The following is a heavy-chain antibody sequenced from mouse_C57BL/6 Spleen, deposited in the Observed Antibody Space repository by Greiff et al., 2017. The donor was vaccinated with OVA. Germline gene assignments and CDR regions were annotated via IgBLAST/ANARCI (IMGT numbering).Heavy chain of an antibody. Sequence: DVQLQEPGEGLVKPGGSLKLSCAASGFTFSSYAMSWVRQTPEQRLEWVAYISSGGDYIYYADTVKGRFTISRDNARNTRYLQMSSLKSEDTAMYYCTREGIYYGNFDYWGQGTTLTVSS. CDR3: TREGIYYGNFDY. J-gene: IGHJ2*01. CDR2: ISSGGDYI. CDR1: GFTFSSYA. D-gene: IGHD2-1*01. V-gene: IGHV5-9-1*02.